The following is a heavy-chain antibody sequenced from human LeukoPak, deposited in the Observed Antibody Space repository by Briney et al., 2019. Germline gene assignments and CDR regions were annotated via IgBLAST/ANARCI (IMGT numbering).Heavy chain of an antibody. CDR1: GGSFSGYY. D-gene: IGHD3-10*01. Sequence: SETLSLTCAVYGGSFSGYYWSWIRQPPGKWLEWIGEINHSGSTNYNPSLKSRVTISVDTSKNQFSLKLSSVTAADTAVYYCARWDPYYYGSGTLYGMDVWGQGTTVTVSS. CDR2: INHSGST. V-gene: IGHV4-34*01. CDR3: ARWDPYYYGSGTLYGMDV. J-gene: IGHJ6*02.